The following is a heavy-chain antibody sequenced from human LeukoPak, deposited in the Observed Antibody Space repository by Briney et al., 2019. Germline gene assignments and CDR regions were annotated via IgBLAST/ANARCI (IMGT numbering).Heavy chain of an antibody. D-gene: IGHD3-10*01. V-gene: IGHV4-39*01. CDR1: GGSISSSSYY. CDR2: LYYSGST. J-gene: IGHJ5*02. Sequence: SETLSLTCTVSGGSISSSSYYWGWIRQPPGKGLEWIGSLYYSGSTYYNPSLKSRVTISVDTSKNQFSLKLSSVTAADTAVYYCAKSLYGSGSYYNWFDPWGQGTLVTVSS. CDR3: AKSLYGSGSYYNWFDP.